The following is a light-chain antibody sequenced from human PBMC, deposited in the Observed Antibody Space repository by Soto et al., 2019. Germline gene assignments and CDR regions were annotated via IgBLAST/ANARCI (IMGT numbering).Light chain of an antibody. Sequence: QPVLTQSPSASASLGASVKLTCTLSSGHISNAIAWHQQQPEKGPRYLMKVTSEGSHSKGDGIPDRFSGSSSGAERYLTISSLQSEDEADYYCQTWGTGIQGVFGGGTKLTVL. V-gene: IGLV4-69*01. J-gene: IGLJ3*02. CDR2: VTSEGSH. CDR1: SGHISNA. CDR3: QTWGTGIQGV.